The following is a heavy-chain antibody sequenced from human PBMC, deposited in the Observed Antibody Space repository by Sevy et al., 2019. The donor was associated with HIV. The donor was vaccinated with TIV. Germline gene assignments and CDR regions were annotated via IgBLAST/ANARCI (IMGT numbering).Heavy chain of an antibody. Sequence: SETLSLTCTVSGDSISNYCWSWIRQPPGKGLEWIGYIYYSGGTNYNPSLKSRFTISGDTSKNQFSLKLSTVTAADTAVYYCARGGTRDITTSFFDSWGQGTLVTVSS. CDR3: ARGGTRDITTSFFDS. D-gene: IGHD5-12*01. CDR1: GDSISNYC. CDR2: IYYSGGT. V-gene: IGHV4-59*01. J-gene: IGHJ4*02.